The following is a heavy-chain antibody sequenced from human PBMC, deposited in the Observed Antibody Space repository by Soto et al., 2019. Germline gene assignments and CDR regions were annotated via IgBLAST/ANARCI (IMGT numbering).Heavy chain of an antibody. CDR3: ARVREAYSGFDYPDF. Sequence: GGSLRLSCAASGFTFRSYTMHWVRQAPGKGLEWVALISSDGSGKYFADSVRGRFTISRDDSENTLFLQMNSLRADDTAMYYCARVREAYSGFDYPDFWGQGTLVTVSS. CDR1: GFTFRSYT. V-gene: IGHV3-30-3*01. J-gene: IGHJ4*02. D-gene: IGHD5-12*01. CDR2: ISSDGSGK.